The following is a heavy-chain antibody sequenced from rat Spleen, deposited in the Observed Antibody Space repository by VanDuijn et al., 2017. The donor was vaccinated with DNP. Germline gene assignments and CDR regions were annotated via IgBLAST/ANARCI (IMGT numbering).Heavy chain of an antibody. J-gene: IGHJ4*01. CDR2: ISSGGNT. D-gene: IGHD1-9*01. V-gene: IGHV2-6*01. CDR1: GFSLTSYT. Sequence: QVQLKESGPGLVQPSQTLSLTCTVSGFSLTSYTVSWVRQPPGKGLEWIAAISSGGNTYYNSALKSRLTISRDTSKSQVFLKMNSLQTEDTAMYFCARYYGYNYYAMDAWGQGTSVTVSS. CDR3: ARYYGYNYYAMDA.